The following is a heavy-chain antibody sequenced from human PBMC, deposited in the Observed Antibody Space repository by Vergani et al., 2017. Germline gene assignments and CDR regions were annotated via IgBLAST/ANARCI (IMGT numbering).Heavy chain of an antibody. V-gene: IGHV3-49*04. CDR2: IRSKAYGGTT. CDR1: GFTFGVYA. Sequence: EVQLVESGGGLVQPGRSLRLSCTASGFTFGVYAMSWVRQAPGKGLEWVGFIRSKAYGGTTEYAASVKGRFTISRDDSKSFAYLQMNSLKTEDRAVYYCTRDPAAGNVFDYWGQGTLVTVSS. D-gene: IGHD6-13*01. J-gene: IGHJ4*02. CDR3: TRDPAAGNVFDY.